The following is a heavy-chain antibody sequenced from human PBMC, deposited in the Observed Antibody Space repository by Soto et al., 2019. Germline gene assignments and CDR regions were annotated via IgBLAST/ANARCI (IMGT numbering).Heavy chain of an antibody. CDR1: GFTFSSYA. V-gene: IGHV3-23*01. CDR3: AKDHTVVIRDAFDI. D-gene: IGHD3-22*01. Sequence: EVQLLESGGGLVQPGGSLRLSCAASGFTFSSYAMYWVRQAPGKGLAWVSGISDSGTGTYYADSVKSRFTISRDNSKNTVYLQMKSLRAEDTAVYYCAKDHTVVIRDAFDIRRQGTMVNVAS. J-gene: IGHJ3*02. CDR2: ISDSGTGT.